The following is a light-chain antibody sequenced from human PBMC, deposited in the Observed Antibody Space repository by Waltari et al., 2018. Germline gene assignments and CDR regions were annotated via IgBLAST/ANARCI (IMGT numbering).Light chain of an antibody. Sequence: DIVMTQSPATLSVSPGERATLSGRASQGVSANLAWYQQKPGQAPRLLIYGASTRATGIPARFSGSGSGTEFTLTISSPQSEDFAVYYCQQYSKRPLTFGGGTKVEIK. V-gene: IGKV3-15*01. J-gene: IGKJ4*01. CDR1: QGVSAN. CDR3: QQYSKRPLT. CDR2: GAS.